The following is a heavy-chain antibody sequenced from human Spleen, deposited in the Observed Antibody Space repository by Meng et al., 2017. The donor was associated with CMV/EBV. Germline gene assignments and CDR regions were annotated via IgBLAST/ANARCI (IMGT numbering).Heavy chain of an antibody. Sequence: SVKVSCKASGGTFSSYAISWVRQAPGQGLEWMGGIIPILGIANYAQKFQGRVTITADKSTSTAYMELSSLRSEDTAVYYCARDLVSGVVTAAELGYWGQGTQVTVSS. CDR2: IIPILGIA. CDR3: ARDLVSGVVTAAELGY. CDR1: GGTFSSYA. D-gene: IGHD2-2*01. J-gene: IGHJ4*02. V-gene: IGHV1-69*10.